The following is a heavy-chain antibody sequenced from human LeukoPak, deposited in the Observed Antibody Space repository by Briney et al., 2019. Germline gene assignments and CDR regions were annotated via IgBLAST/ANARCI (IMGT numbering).Heavy chain of an antibody. CDR3: ARVGLVPAAICWFDP. D-gene: IGHD2-2*01. Sequence: SETLSLTCTVSGGSISSISYYWGWIRQPPGKGLEWIGSIYYSGSTYYNPSLKSRITISVDTSKNQFSLKLSSVTAADTAVYYCARVGLVPAAICWFDPWGQGTLVTVSS. CDR1: GGSISSISYY. J-gene: IGHJ5*02. CDR2: IYYSGST. V-gene: IGHV4-39*01.